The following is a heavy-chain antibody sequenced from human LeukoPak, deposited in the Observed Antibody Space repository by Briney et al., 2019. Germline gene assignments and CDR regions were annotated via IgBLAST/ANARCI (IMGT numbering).Heavy chain of an antibody. Sequence: SETLPLTCAVSGGSISSGGYSWSWIRQPPGKGLEWIGYIYHSGSTYYNPSLKSRVTISVDRSKNQFSLKLSSVTAADTAVYYCARGRVTMVRGVLYDAFDIWGQGTMVTVSS. CDR1: GGSISSGGYS. CDR2: IYHSGST. CDR3: ARGRVTMVRGVLYDAFDI. J-gene: IGHJ3*02. V-gene: IGHV4-30-2*01. D-gene: IGHD3-10*01.